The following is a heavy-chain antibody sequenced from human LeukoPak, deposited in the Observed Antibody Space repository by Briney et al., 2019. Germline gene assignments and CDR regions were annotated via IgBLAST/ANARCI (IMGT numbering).Heavy chain of an antibody. CDR3: ARINNAAINHFDY. D-gene: IGHD1-14*01. CDR2: ICYSGST. CDR1: GASISSRAYY. J-gene: IGHJ4*02. Sequence: SETLSLTCSVSGASISSRAYYWAWIRQPPGKGLEWIGTICYSGSTYYNPSLKSRVTISVDTSRSQFSLKLSSVTAADTAIYYCARINNAAINHFDYWGQGTLVTVSS. V-gene: IGHV4-39*01.